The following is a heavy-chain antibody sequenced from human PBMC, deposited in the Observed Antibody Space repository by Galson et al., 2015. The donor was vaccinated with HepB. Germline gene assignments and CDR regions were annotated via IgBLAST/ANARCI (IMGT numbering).Heavy chain of an antibody. CDR2: ISSSSSYI. Sequence: SLRLSCAASGFTFSSYSMNWVRQAPGKGLEWVSSISSSSSYIYYADSVKGRFTISRDNAKNSLYLQMNSLRAEDTAVYYCARDPGVVVPAAISSWVNPLHITNWFDPWGQGTLVTVSS. J-gene: IGHJ5*02. V-gene: IGHV3-21*01. D-gene: IGHD2-2*01. CDR1: GFTFSSYS. CDR3: ARDPGVVVPAAISSWVNPLHITNWFDP.